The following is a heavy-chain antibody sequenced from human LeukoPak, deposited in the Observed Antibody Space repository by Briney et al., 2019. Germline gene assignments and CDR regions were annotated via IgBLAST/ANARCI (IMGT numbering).Heavy chain of an antibody. V-gene: IGHV3-21*01. CDR2: ISSSSSYI. Sequence: GGSLRLSCAPSGFTFSSYSMNWVRQAPGKGLEWPPSISSSSSYIYYAESGKGRFTISRDNAKNSLYLQMNSLRAEDTAVSYCAREGGYSSSWNYFDYWGQGTLVTVSS. J-gene: IGHJ4*02. D-gene: IGHD6-13*01. CDR1: GFTFSSYS. CDR3: AREGGYSSSWNYFDY.